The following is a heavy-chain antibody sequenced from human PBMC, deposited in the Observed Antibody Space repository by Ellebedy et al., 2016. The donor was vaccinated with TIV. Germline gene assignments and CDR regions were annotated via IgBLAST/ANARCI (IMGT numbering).Heavy chain of an antibody. CDR3: AEDSGRSGWISDH. CDR1: GFTFSTYA. J-gene: IGHJ4*02. CDR2: LTTVGVT. D-gene: IGHD3-10*01. V-gene: IGHV3-23*01. Sequence: GESLKISCVVSGFTFSTYAMRWFRQAPGKGLEWVSALTTVGVTFYADSVKGRFTISRDSSKNTLYLQMNSLRVEDTAVYFCAEDSGRSGWISDHWGQGTLVTVSS.